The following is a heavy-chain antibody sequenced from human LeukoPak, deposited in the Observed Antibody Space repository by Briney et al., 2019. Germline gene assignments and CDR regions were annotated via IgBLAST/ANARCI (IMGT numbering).Heavy chain of an antibody. CDR1: GNTFTTYY. V-gene: IGHV1-46*01. Sequence: ASVKVSCKATGNTFTTYYMHWVRQAPGQGLEWMGIINPSGGGTSYAQKFQGRVTMTRDTSTSTVYMELSSLRSDDTAVYYCARPPRYYYGLDVWGQGTTVTVSS. CDR2: INPSGGGT. CDR3: ARPPRYYYGLDV. J-gene: IGHJ6*02.